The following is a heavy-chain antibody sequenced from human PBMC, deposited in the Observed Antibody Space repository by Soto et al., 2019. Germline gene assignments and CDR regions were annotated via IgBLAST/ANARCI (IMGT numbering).Heavy chain of an antibody. D-gene: IGHD3-10*01. V-gene: IGHV4-34*01. CDR2: INDNGGT. CDR1: GGSIRGYY. Sequence: SETLSLTCGVYGGSIRGYYWSWIRQSPGKGLEWIGDINDNGGTNYNPSLKSRVTTSLDTSKKQVSLMVSSVTAADTAVYYCGRGRYSYETIYYKFYYSALDVWGQGTTVTVSS. J-gene: IGHJ6*02. CDR3: GRGRYSYETIYYKFYYSALDV.